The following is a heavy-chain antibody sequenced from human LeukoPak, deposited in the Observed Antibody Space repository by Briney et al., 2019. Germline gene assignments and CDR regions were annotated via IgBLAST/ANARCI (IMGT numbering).Heavy chain of an antibody. Sequence: QSGGSLRLSCAASGFTFSSYSMNWVRQAPGKGLEWVSHITASGTAMFYADSVKGRFTISRDNSKNTLYLQMNSLRAEDTAVYYCAKDRDGCMEFDYWGQGTLVTVSS. V-gene: IGHV3-48*04. J-gene: IGHJ4*02. CDR3: AKDRDGCMEFDY. D-gene: IGHD5-24*01. CDR1: GFTFSSYS. CDR2: ITASGTAM.